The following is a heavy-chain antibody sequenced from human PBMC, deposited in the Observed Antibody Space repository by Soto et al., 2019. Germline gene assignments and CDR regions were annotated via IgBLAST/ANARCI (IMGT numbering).Heavy chain of an antibody. V-gene: IGHV4-39*01. CDR2: MFYGVST. CDR1: GSSINRSGYY. D-gene: IGHD3-3*02. Sequence: SETLSLTCTVSGSSINRSGYYWGWIRQPPGKGLEWIGSMFYGVSTYYNPSLKSRVTVSVDTSKNQFSLNLRSVTAADTAVYYCARLPSRHLVDYWGQGTLVTVSS. CDR3: ARLPSRHLVDY. J-gene: IGHJ4*02.